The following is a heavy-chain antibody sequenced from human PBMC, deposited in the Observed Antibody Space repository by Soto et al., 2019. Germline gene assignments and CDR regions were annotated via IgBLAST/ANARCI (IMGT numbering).Heavy chain of an antibody. CDR1: GFTFSSYA. J-gene: IGHJ5*02. CDR3: ARGRTTVTTQVDP. D-gene: IGHD4-17*01. CDR2: ISYDGSNK. V-gene: IGHV3-30-3*01. Sequence: QVQLVESGGGVVQPGRSLRLSCAASGFTFSSYAMHWVRQAPGKGLEWVAVISYDGSNKYYADSVKGRFTISRDNSKNKLYLQMNSLRAEDTAVYYCARGRTTVTTQVDPWGQGTLVTVSS.